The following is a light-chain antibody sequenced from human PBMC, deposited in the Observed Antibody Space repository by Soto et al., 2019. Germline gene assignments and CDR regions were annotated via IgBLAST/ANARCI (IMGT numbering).Light chain of an antibody. CDR2: GAS. CDR1: LSVSSSY. Sequence: EIVLTQSPGTLSLSPGERATLSCRASLSVSSSYLAWYQQKPGQAPRLLIYGASSRATGIPDRFSGSGSGTDFTLTISRLEPEDFAVYYCPQYGSSPGTFGQGTKVEIK. CDR3: PQYGSSPGT. J-gene: IGKJ1*01. V-gene: IGKV3-20*01.